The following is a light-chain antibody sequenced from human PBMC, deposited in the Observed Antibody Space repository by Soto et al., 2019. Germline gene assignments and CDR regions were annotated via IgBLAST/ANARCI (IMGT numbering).Light chain of an antibody. V-gene: IGKV4-1*01. CDR1: QSVIHTSNNKSY. J-gene: IGKJ2*01. CDR2: WAS. Sequence: DIVMTQSPDSLAVSLGERATINCKSSQSVIHTSNNKSYLAWYQQKAGQPPELLLYWASARDSGVPDRFSGSGSGTDFTLTISSLQAEDLAVYYCQQYDSTPRTFGQGNKVEIK. CDR3: QQYDSTPRT.